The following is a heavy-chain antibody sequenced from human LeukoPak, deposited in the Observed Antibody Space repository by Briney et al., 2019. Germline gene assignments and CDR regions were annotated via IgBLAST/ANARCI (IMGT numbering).Heavy chain of an antibody. D-gene: IGHD3-9*01. V-gene: IGHV3-30-3*01. Sequence: GTSLRLSCAGSGFTFSRYAMHWVRQAPGKGLEWVAVISYDGSKKADSVKGRFTISRDNSKNTLYLQMTSRRAEDTAGYYLSNDNSCVRGQGTLVTVSS. CDR3: SNDNSCV. CDR2: ISYDGSKK. J-gene: IGHJ4*02. CDR1: GFTFSRYA.